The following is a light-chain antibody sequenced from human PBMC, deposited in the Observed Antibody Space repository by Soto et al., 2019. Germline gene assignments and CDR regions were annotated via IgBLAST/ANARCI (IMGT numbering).Light chain of an antibody. V-gene: IGKV3-20*01. CDR3: QQYGGSPIT. Sequence: EIVMTQSPATLSVSRGERATLSCGASQSVTSKLAWYQQKPGQAPRLLISGASNRATGIPDRFSGSGSGTDFTLTISRLEPDDFALYFCQQYGGSPITFGLGTRLEIK. CDR1: QSVTSK. J-gene: IGKJ5*01. CDR2: GAS.